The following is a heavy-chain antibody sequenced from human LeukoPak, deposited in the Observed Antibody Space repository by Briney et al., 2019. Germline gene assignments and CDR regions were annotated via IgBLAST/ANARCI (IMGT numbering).Heavy chain of an antibody. CDR1: GFTFDDYA. CDR2: ISWNSFTI. V-gene: IGHV3-9*01. D-gene: IGHD5-12*01. J-gene: IGHJ4*02. Sequence: GRSLRLSCAASGFTFDDYAMHWVRQAPGKGLEWVSGISWNSFTIGYADSVKGRFTISRDNAKNSLYLLMNSLRVEDTAVYFCARGPSGYHNTGGQGTLITVSS. CDR3: ARGPSGYHNT.